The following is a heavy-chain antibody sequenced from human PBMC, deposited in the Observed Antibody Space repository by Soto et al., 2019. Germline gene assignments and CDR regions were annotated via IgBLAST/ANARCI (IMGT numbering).Heavy chain of an antibody. Sequence: GGSLRLSCVASGFSFSTYWMHWVRQGPGKGLVWVSRINSDGTTSYADSVKGQFTISRDNAKNTLYLQMNSLRAEDTAVYFCARGGEWQRSYYFDYWGQGTLVTVSS. D-gene: IGHD5-12*01. CDR3: ARGGEWQRSYYFDY. J-gene: IGHJ4*02. CDR2: INSDGTT. CDR1: GFSFSTYW. V-gene: IGHV3-74*01.